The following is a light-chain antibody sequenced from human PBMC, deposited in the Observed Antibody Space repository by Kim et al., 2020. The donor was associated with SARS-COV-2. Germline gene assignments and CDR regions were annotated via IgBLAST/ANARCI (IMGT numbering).Light chain of an antibody. CDR1: QTVSSSY. J-gene: IGKJ3*01. CDR2: GAS. CDR3: QQYSSPIFT. Sequence: SPGERATLSCRASQTVSSSYFAWYQQKPGQAPRRLIYGASSRATGIPERFSGSGSGTDFTLTISRLEPEDFAVYYCQQYSSPIFTFGPGTKVDIK. V-gene: IGKV3-20*01.